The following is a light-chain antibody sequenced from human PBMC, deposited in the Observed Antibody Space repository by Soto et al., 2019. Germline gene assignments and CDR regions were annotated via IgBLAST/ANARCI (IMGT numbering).Light chain of an antibody. CDR2: GAS. J-gene: IGKJ2*01. CDR3: LHDYNYPYT. CDR1: QGIRND. V-gene: IGKV1-6*01. Sequence: AIQMTQPPSSLSASVGDRVTITCRASQGIRNDLGWYQQKPGKAPKFLIYGASSLQSGVPSRFSGSGSGTDFTLTINSLQPEDFATYYCLHDYNYPYTFGQGTTLEIK.